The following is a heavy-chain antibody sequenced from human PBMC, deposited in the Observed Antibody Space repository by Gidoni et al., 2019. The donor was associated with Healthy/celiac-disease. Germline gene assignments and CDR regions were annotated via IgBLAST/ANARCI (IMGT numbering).Heavy chain of an antibody. J-gene: IGHJ4*02. CDR1: GFTFHSYA. V-gene: IGHV3-30*02. Sequence: QVQLVESGGGVVQPGGALKLSCAASGFTFHSYAMHWVRQAPGRGLGWVAFIRYDGSNKYYADSVKGRFTISRDNSKNTLYLQMNSLRAEDTAVYYCAKGPKGIFGVAVIDYWGQGTLVTVSS. CDR2: IRYDGSNK. D-gene: IGHD3-3*01. CDR3: AKGPKGIFGVAVIDY.